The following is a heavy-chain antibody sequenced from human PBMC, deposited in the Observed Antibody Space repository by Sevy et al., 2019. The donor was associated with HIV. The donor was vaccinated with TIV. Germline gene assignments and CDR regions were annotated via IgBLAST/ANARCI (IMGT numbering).Heavy chain of an antibody. CDR3: ARARTAKYCTSASCYWGHMDV. CDR2: ITSDNGNT. V-gene: IGHV1-18*01. J-gene: IGHJ6*03. Sequence: ASVKVSCKASGYTFTNFGINWVRQAPGQGLEWMGWITSDNGNTKYAQKFQGRLTMTRDTFTSTAYLDLRRLRSDDTAVYYCARARTAKYCTSASCYWGHMDVWGKGTTVTVSS. D-gene: IGHD2-2*01. CDR1: GYTFTNFG.